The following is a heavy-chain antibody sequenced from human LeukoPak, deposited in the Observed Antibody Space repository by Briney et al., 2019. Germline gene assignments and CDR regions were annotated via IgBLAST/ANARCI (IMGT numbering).Heavy chain of an antibody. CDR3: TRDYYDGSAYSSDY. J-gene: IGHJ4*02. Sequence: GGSLRLSCAGSGFTFSSYAMSWVRQAPGKGLEWVGFIRSKTYGGTTEYAASVKGRFTISRDDSKSIAYLQMNSLKTEDTAVYYCTRDYYDGSAYSSDYWGQGTLVTVSS. CDR2: IRSKTYGGTT. V-gene: IGHV3-49*04. D-gene: IGHD3-22*01. CDR1: GFTFSSYA.